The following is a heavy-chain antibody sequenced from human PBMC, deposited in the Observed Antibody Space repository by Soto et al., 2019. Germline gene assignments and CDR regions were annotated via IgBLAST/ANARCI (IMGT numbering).Heavy chain of an antibody. CDR2: VSKTSSTI. D-gene: IGHD2-2*01. V-gene: IGHV3-48*01. J-gene: IGHJ6*02. CDR1: GFLFISLD. Sequence: GGSLRLSCTASGFLFISLDMSWVRQAPGKGLEWVSYVSKTSSTIYYADSVRGRFTISRDNAKNALYLDMNSLRAEDSAVYFCVKFNAAIYYYGLDVWGQGTTVTVSS. CDR3: VKFNAAIYYYGLDV.